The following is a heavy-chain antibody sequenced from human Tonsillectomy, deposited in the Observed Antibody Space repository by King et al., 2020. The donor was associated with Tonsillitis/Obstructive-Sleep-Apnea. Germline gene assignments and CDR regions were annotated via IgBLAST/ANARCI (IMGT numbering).Heavy chain of an antibody. Sequence: VQLVESGGGLVQPGGSLRLSCAASGFTFSSYWMHWVRQAPGKGLVWVSRINSDGSSTSYADSVKGRFTISRDNAKNTLYLQMNSLSADDTAVYYCARVYSSSWYAFDYWGQGTLVTVSS. V-gene: IGHV3-74*01. D-gene: IGHD6-13*01. CDR3: ARVYSSSWYAFDY. CDR2: INSDGSST. J-gene: IGHJ4*02. CDR1: GFTFSSYW.